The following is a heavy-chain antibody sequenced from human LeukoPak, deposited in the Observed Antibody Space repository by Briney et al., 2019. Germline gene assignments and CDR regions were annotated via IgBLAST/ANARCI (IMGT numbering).Heavy chain of an antibody. Sequence: PGKSLRLSCTGTAFAFTNHRMSWVRQAPAKGPEWVANIKYDGSEKYYVDSVKGRLTISRDNAKNSLYLQMNSLRAEDTAVYYCAREPVRKRWFDSWGQGTLVTVSS. CDR1: AFAFTNHR. D-gene: IGHD3-10*01. CDR3: AREPVRKRWFDS. CDR2: IKYDGSEK. J-gene: IGHJ5*01. V-gene: IGHV3-7*05.